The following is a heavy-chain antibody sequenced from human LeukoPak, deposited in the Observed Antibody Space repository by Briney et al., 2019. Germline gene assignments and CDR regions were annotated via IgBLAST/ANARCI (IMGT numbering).Heavy chain of an antibody. J-gene: IGHJ4*02. CDR3: GRGSGTFDY. CDR1: GFTFSTYW. Sequence: GGSLRLSCEASGFTFSTYWMSWVRQAPGKGLEWVAHIKQDGSEKNYVDSVKGRFTISRDNAKNSLYLQMNSLRAEDTAVYYCGRGSGTFDYWGQGTLVTVSS. D-gene: IGHD6-19*01. V-gene: IGHV3-7*01. CDR2: IKQDGSEK.